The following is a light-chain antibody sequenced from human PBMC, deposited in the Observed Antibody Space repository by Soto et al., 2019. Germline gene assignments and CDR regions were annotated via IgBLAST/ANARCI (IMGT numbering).Light chain of an antibody. CDR3: VSHISVAYRSIYV. CDR2: EVT. J-gene: IGLJ1*01. CDR1: SSDIGVYDY. Sequence: HSVLTQPASVSGSPGQSITISCTGTSSDIGVYDYVSWYQQHPGKAPKLIIYEVTNRPSGLSNRFSGSKSDNTASLTISGLQAEDEADYYCVSHISVAYRSIYVFGTGTKVTVL. V-gene: IGLV2-14*01.